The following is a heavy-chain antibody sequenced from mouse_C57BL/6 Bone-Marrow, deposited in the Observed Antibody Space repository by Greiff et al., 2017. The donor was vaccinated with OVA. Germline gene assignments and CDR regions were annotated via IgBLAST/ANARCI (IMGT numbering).Heavy chain of an antibody. CDR1: GYTFTSYW. D-gene: IGHD2-1*01. V-gene: IGHV1-61*01. Sequence: QVQLQQPGAELVRPGSSVKLSCKASGYTFTSYWMDWVKQRPGQGLEWIGNIYPSDSETHYNQQFKDKATLTVDKSYSTAYMQLSSLNSEDSAVYYRASLHPFSAIDYWGPGTSVTVSS. CDR3: ASLHPFSAIDY. J-gene: IGHJ4*01. CDR2: IYPSDSET.